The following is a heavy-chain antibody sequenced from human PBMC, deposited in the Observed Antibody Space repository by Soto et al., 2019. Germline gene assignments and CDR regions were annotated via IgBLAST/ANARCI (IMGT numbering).Heavy chain of an antibody. CDR1: GFTFSSYS. CDR2: ISSSSSYI. V-gene: IGHV3-21*01. D-gene: IGHD2-2*02. CDR3: ARDPPCSSTSCYTSWFDP. J-gene: IGHJ5*02. Sequence: EVQLVESGGGLVKPGGSLRLSCAASGFTFSSYSMNWVRQAPGKGLEWVSSISSSSSYIYYADSVKGRFTISRDNAKNSPYLQMNSLRAEDTAVYYCARDPPCSSTSCYTSWFDPWGQGTLVTVSS.